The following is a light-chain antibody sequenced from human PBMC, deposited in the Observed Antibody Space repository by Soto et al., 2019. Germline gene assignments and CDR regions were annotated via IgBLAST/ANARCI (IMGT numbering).Light chain of an antibody. Sequence: QSVLTQPPSVSGSPGHSITISCTGTSSDVGGYDYVSWYQQHPGKAPKLMIYDVTNRPSGVSNRFSGSKSGNTASLTISGLQAEDEASYYWRSYTRSTSYVFGTGPKVTVL. V-gene: IGLV2-14*01. CDR1: SSDVGGYDY. CDR3: RSYTRSTSYV. CDR2: DVT. J-gene: IGLJ1*01.